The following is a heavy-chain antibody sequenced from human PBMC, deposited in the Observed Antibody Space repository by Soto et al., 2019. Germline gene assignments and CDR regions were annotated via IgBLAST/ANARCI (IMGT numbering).Heavy chain of an antibody. J-gene: IGHJ4*02. D-gene: IGHD6-13*01. CDR2: ISAYNGNT. V-gene: IGHV1-18*01. Sequence: QVQLVQSGAEVKKPGASVKVSCKTSGYTFTSYAISWVRQAPGQGLEWMGWISAYNGNTHYAQKLQGRVTMTTDTSTITAYMEPMSLRADATAGYYCARDLAAAGPCDYGGPGTLVTGSS. CDR3: ARDLAAAGPCDY. CDR1: GYTFTSYA.